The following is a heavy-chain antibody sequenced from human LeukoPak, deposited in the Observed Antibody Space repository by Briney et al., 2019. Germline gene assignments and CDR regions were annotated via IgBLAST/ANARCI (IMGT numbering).Heavy chain of an antibody. V-gene: IGHV3-53*01. CDR2: IFSGGST. CDR3: ARGDTIGGYYFDY. J-gene: IGHJ4*02. D-gene: IGHD1-26*01. Sequence: PGGSLRLSCAASGFIFSNYGMHWVRQAPGKGLEWVSIIFSGGSTYSADTVKGRFTISRDTSENTLYLQMNSLRAEDTAVYYCARGDTIGGYYFDYWGQGTLVTVSS. CDR1: GFIFSNYG.